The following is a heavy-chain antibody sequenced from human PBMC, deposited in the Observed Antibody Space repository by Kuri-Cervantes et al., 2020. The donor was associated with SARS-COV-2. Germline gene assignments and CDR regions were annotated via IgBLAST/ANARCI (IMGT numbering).Heavy chain of an antibody. D-gene: IGHD3-3*01. Sequence: SETLSLTCTVSGGSISASTYYWGWIRQPPGKGLEWIGGISDSGSTYYNPSLKSRVTISVDTSRNQFSLELSSVTAADTAVYYCARHSITIFGVVVDVWGQGTTVTVSS. CDR2: ISDSGST. V-gene: IGHV4-39*01. CDR3: ARHSITIFGVVVDV. J-gene: IGHJ6*02. CDR1: GGSISASTYY.